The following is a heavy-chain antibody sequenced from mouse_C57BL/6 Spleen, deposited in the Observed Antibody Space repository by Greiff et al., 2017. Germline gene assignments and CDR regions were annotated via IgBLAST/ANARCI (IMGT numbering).Heavy chain of an antibody. D-gene: IGHD4-1*01. Sequence: VQLQQPGAELVKPGASVKMSCKASGYTFTSYWITWVKQRPGQGLEWIGDIYPGSGSTNYNEKFKSKATLTVDTSSSTAYMQLSSLTSEDSAVYYCARGGLGRFPFDYWGQGTTLTVSS. CDR3: ARGGLGRFPFDY. J-gene: IGHJ2*01. CDR1: GYTFTSYW. V-gene: IGHV1-55*01. CDR2: IYPGSGST.